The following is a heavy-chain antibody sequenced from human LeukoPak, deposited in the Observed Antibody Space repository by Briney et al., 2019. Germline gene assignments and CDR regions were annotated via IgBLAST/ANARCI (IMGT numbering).Heavy chain of an antibody. V-gene: IGHV1-2*02. CDR3: AREGSGWYGNFDY. Sequence: GASVKVSCKASAYTFTGYYMHWVRQAPGQGLEWMGWINPDSGGTNYARKFQGRVTMTRDTSISTAYMEVSRLRSDDTAVYYCAREGSGWYGNFDYWGQGTLVTVSS. CDR2: INPDSGGT. CDR1: AYTFTGYY. D-gene: IGHD6-19*01. J-gene: IGHJ4*02.